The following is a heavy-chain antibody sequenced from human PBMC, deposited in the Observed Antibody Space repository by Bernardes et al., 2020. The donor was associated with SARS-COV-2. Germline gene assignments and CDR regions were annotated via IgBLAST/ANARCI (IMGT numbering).Heavy chain of an antibody. J-gene: IGHJ4*02. Sequence: GILRLSCAASGFTFSDYSMSWVRQAPGKGLEWLSYISSASSMIQYADSVKGRFTISRDNAKNSLSLQMNSLRDDDTAVYYCARGGNTKCPGFDYWGQGTRLTVSS. CDR3: ARGGNTKCPGFDY. D-gene: IGHD4-4*01. CDR2: ISSASSMI. CDR1: GFTFSDYS. V-gene: IGHV3-48*02.